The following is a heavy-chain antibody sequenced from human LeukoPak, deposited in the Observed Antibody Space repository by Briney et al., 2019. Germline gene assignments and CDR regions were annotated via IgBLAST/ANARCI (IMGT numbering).Heavy chain of an antibody. J-gene: IGHJ3*02. Sequence: LSLTCAVYGGSFSGYYWSWIRQPPGKGLEWVSYISSSGSIIYYADSVRGRFTTSRDNAKNSMYLQMNSLRTEDTAVYYCAREDCSGGSCYAGDAFDIWGQGTMVTVSS. CDR1: GGSFSGYY. V-gene: IGHV3-11*04. CDR2: ISSSGSII. D-gene: IGHD2-15*01. CDR3: AREDCSGGSCYAGDAFDI.